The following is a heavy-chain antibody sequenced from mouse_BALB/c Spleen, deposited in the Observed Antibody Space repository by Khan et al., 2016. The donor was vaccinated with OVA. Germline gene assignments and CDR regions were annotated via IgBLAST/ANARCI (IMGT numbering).Heavy chain of an antibody. V-gene: IGHV1-85*01. CDR3: ARVGYGGFAY. J-gene: IGHJ3*01. D-gene: IGHD2-14*01. Sequence: QVQLQQSGAELVKPGASVKLSCKASGYTFTSYDINWVRQRPEQGLEWIGWMFPGDGSTKYNENFKGKATLTTDTSSSTAYMQLSRLTSEDSGAYFCARVGYGGFAYLGQVTLVTVSA. CDR1: GYTFTSYD. CDR2: MFPGDGST.